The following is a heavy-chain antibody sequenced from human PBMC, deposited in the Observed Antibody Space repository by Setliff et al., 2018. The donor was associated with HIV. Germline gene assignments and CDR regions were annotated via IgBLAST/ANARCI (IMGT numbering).Heavy chain of an antibody. J-gene: IGHJ6*03. V-gene: IGHV7-4-1*02. CDR2: INTDTGNP. Sequence: ASVKVSCKASGYTFTNYAINWVRQAPGQGLEWMGWINTDTGNPTYAQGFTGRFVFSLDTSVSTAYLQISSLKAEDTAVYYCARQITMVRGVYQPYYYYYMDVWGKGTTVTVSS. CDR1: GYTFTNYA. CDR3: ARQITMVRGVYQPYYYYYMDV. D-gene: IGHD3-10*01.